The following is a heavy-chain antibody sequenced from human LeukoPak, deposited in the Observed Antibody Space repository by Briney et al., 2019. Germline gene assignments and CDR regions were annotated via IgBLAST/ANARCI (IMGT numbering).Heavy chain of an antibody. CDR1: GYTLTELS. J-gene: IGHJ4*02. CDR2: FDPEDGET. Sequence: ASVKVSCKVSGYTLTELSMHWVRQAPGKGLEWMGGFDPEDGETIYAQKSQGRVTMTEDTSTDTAYMELSSLRSEDTAVYYCATDRGYSYGYRGDNPFDYWGQGTLVTVSS. D-gene: IGHD5-18*01. V-gene: IGHV1-24*01. CDR3: ATDRGYSYGYRGDNPFDY.